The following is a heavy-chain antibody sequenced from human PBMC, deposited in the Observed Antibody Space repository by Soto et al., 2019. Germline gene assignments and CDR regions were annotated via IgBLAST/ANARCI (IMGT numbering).Heavy chain of an antibody. D-gene: IGHD1-7*01. V-gene: IGHV1-8*02. CDR2: MNPNSGNT. J-gene: IGHJ4*02. Sequence: ASVKVSCKASGYTFTSYDINWVRQATGQGLEWMGLMNPNSGNTGYAQKFQGRVTMTRNTSISTDYMKLSSLRSEDTAVYYGARTTRTTFFDYWGQGTLVTVSS. CDR3: ARTTRTTFFDY. CDR1: GYTFTSYD.